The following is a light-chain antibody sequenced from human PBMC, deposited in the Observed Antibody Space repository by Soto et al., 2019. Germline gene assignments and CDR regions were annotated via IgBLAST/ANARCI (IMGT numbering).Light chain of an antibody. J-gene: IGKJ1*01. CDR1: QGIGNY. CDR3: QQANHFPWT. Sequence: DLQMTQSPSSVSASVGERVTITCRASQGIGNYLAWYQQKPGRAPKLLIHAASTLHSGVPSRFSGSGSGTDFTRTISSLQPEDFATYYCQQANHFPWTFGQGTKVDIK. CDR2: AAS. V-gene: IGKV1-12*01.